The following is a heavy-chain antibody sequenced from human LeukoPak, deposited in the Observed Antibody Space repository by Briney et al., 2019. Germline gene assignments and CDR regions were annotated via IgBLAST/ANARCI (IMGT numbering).Heavy chain of an antibody. CDR3: ARPIYSGYDFDY. D-gene: IGHD5-12*01. CDR1: GYTFTSYG. V-gene: IGHV1-18*01. Sequence: ASVKVSCKASGYTFTSYGISWVRQAPGQGLEWMGWISAYNGNTNYAQKLQGRVTMTTDTSTSTAYMELRSLRFDDTAVYYCARPIYSGYDFDYWGQGTLVTVSS. J-gene: IGHJ4*02. CDR2: ISAYNGNT.